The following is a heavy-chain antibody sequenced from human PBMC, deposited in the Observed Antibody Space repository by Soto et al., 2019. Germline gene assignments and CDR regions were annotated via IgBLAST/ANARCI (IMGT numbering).Heavy chain of an antibody. Sequence: QVQLVESGGGVVQPGRSLRLSCAASGFTFSTYAMHWVRQAPGKGLGWVAIISYDGTDKYYADSVKGRFTISRDNSKSTLYLHMNGLRPEDTAVYYCARPPNYMTTVTAGDYWGQGTLVTVSS. CDR3: ARPPNYMTTVTAGDY. D-gene: IGHD4-17*01. J-gene: IGHJ4*02. CDR2: ISYDGTDK. CDR1: GFTFSTYA. V-gene: IGHV3-30-3*01.